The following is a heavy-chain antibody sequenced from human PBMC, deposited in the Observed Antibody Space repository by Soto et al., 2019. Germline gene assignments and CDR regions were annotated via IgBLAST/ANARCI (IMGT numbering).Heavy chain of an antibody. Sequence: QVQLVQSGAEVKKPGASVKVSCKASGYTFTTYDINWVRQAAGQGLEWMGWMNTKAVDTGYAQKFQGRVTMTKNTSTNIAFMALSMLTSDDTAVYYCLRGQLGRYFDHWCQGTLVTVSS. D-gene: IGHD3-9*01. CDR2: MNTKAVDT. CDR1: GYTFTTYD. CDR3: LRGQLGRYFDH. J-gene: IGHJ5*02. V-gene: IGHV1-8*02.